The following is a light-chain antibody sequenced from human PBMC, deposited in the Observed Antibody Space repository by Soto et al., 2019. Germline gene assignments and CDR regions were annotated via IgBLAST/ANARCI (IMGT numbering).Light chain of an antibody. CDR2: GAS. V-gene: IGKV3-20*01. CDR3: QQLCSSHGFT. Sequence: EIVLTQSPGTLSLSPGERATLSCRASQSINSRYLAWYQQKPGQAPRLLIYGASSRATGIPDRFSGSGSATDFTLTIRRLEPEAFAVYYCQQLCSSHGFTFGPGTKVDIK. J-gene: IGKJ3*01. CDR1: QSINSRY.